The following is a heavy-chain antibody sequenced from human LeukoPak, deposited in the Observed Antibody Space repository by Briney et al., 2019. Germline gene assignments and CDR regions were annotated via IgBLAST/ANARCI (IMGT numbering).Heavy chain of an antibody. V-gene: IGHV3-23*01. D-gene: IGHD6-19*01. CDR2: ISGSGGST. CDR3: AKLSGIAVLGAFDI. Sequence: GGSLRLSCAASGFSFSNYSMNWVRQAPGKGLEWVSVISGSGGSTYYADSVKGRFTISRDNSKNTLYLQTNSLRVEDTAVYYCAKLSGIAVLGAFDIWGQGTMVTVSS. J-gene: IGHJ3*02. CDR1: GFSFSNYS.